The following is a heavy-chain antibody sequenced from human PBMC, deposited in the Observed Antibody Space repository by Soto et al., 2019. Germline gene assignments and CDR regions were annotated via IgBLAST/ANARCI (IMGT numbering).Heavy chain of an antibody. CDR2: ISGSGGST. CDR1: GFTFSSYA. D-gene: IGHD5-18*01. Sequence: GVSLRLSGGASGFTFSSYAMSWVRQSPGKGLDCVSAISGSGGSTYYADSVKGRFTISRDNSKNTLYLQMNSLRAEDTAVYYCANRDTSMVTRYYYGMDVWGQGTRVTVSS. V-gene: IGHV3-23*01. J-gene: IGHJ6*02. CDR3: ANRDTSMVTRYYYGMDV.